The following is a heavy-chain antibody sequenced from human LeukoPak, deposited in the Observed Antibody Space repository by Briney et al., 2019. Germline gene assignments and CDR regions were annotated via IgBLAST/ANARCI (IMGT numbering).Heavy chain of an antibody. CDR2: IKFDGSLA. J-gene: IGHJ2*01. CDR1: GLTFNTYW. V-gene: IGHV3-74*01. CDR3: VTGHYDSRMYFVL. D-gene: IGHD3-16*01. Sequence: GGSLRLSCGASGLTFNTYWIHWVRQAPGKGLVWVSQIKFDGSLASYADSVKGRFTISRDNTKNTLYLQMNRLRSEDTGVYYCVTGHYDSRMYFVLWGRGTLVIVSS.